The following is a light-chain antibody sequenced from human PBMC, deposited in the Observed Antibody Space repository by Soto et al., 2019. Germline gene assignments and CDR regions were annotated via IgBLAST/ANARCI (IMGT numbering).Light chain of an antibody. V-gene: IGLV4-60*02. Sequence: QPVLTQSSSASASLGSSVKLTCTLSSGHSSYIIAWHQQEPGKAPRYLMNLEGSGTYNKGSGVPDRFSGSSSGADRYLTISNLQFEDEADYYCETWDSNTRVFGGGTKLTVL. CDR3: ETWDSNTRV. CDR2: LEGSGTY. J-gene: IGLJ3*02. CDR1: SGHSSYI.